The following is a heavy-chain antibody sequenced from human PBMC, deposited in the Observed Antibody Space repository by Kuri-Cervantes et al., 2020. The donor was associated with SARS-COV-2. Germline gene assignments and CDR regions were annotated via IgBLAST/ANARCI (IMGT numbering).Heavy chain of an antibody. Sequence: GESLKISCAASGFTFDDYGMSWVRQAPGKGLEWVGRIKSKTDGGTTDYAAPVKGRFTISRDDSKNTLYLQMNSLKTEDTAVYYCTTDQVAGSYCSSTSCYEDYWGQGTLVTVSS. CDR3: TTDQVAGSYCSSTSCYEDY. J-gene: IGHJ4*02. CDR2: IKSKTDGGTT. D-gene: IGHD2-2*01. CDR1: GFTFDDYG. V-gene: IGHV3-15*01.